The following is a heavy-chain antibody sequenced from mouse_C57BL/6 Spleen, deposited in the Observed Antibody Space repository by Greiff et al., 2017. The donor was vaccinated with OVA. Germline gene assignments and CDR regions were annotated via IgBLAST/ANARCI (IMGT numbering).Heavy chain of an antibody. J-gene: IGHJ4*01. CDR1: GFNINDYY. CDR2: IDPEDGAT. CDR3: ARRVFGCAMDY. D-gene: IGHD1-2*01. Sequence: EVQLQESGAELVKPGASVKLSCTASGFNINDYYMHWVKQRTEQGLEWIGMIDPEDGATKYAPKFQGKATLTADTSSNTAYLQLSSLTSEDTAVDYCARRVFGCAMDYWGQGTSVTVSS. V-gene: IGHV14-2*01.